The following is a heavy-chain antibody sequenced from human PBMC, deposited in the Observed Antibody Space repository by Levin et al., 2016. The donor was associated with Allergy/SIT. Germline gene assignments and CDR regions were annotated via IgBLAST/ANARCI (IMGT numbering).Heavy chain of an antibody. CDR3: ARPKYYYGSGSYYYYYGMDV. V-gene: IGHV3-21*01. J-gene: IGHJ6*02. D-gene: IGHD3-10*01. CDR1: GFTFSSYS. Sequence: GGSLRLSCAASGFTFSSYSMNWVRQAPGKGLEWVSSISSSSSYIYYADSVKGRFTISRDNAKNSLYLQMNSLRAEDTAVYYCARPKYYYGSGSYYYYYGMDVWGQGTTVTVSS. CDR2: ISSSSSYI.